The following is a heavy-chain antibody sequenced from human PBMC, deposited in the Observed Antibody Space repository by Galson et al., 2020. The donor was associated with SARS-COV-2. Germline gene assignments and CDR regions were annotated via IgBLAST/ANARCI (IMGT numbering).Heavy chain of an antibody. CDR2: INPNSGGT. J-gene: IGHJ4*02. D-gene: IGHD3-10*01. CDR1: GYTFTGYY. V-gene: IGHV1-2*02. CDR3: ARSLWFGELSGY. Sequence: ASVKVSCKASGYTFTGYYMHWVRQAPGQGLEWMGWINPNSGGTNYAQTFQGRVTMTRDTCLSTAYMELSRLRSDDTAVYYCARSLWFGELSGYWGQGTLVTVSS.